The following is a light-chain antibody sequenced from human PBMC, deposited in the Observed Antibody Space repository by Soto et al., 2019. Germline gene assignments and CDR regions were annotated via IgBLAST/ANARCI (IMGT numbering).Light chain of an antibody. V-gene: IGLV2-14*01. CDR2: EVS. Sequence: QSALTQPASVSGSPRQAITSSFTGTSSDVGGYNYVSWYQQQPGKAPKLMIYEVSNRPSGVSNRFSGSQSGNTASLTISGLQAEDEADYSCISYTSSSTRLVFGGGTKLTLL. J-gene: IGLJ2*01. CDR1: SSDVGGYNY. CDR3: ISYTSSSTRLV.